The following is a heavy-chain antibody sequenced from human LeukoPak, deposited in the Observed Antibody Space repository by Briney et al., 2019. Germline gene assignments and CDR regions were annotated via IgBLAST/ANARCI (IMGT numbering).Heavy chain of an antibody. CDR1: GFTFSDYR. CDR3: ARDKPSGSYAGFDY. V-gene: IGHV3-21*01. Sequence: GGSLRIPCAASGFTFSDYRMNWVSQAPGKGLEWVSVIGRSDTYIYYADSVKGRFTISRDNAKNSLYLQMNSLRAEDTAVYYCARDKPSGSYAGFDYWGQGTLVTVSS. J-gene: IGHJ4*02. D-gene: IGHD1-26*01. CDR2: IGRSDTYI.